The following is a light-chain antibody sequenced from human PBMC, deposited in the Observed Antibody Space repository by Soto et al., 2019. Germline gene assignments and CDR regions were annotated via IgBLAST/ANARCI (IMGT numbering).Light chain of an antibody. CDR3: QQSYSAFYT. Sequence: DIQMTQSPSSLSASVGDRVTITCRASQSVSDYLNWYQQKPGKTPKLLIFGASSLQSGVPSRFSGSGSGTDFTLTISSLQPEDFATYYYQQSYSAFYTFGQGTKLEIK. CDR1: QSVSDY. CDR2: GAS. J-gene: IGKJ2*01. V-gene: IGKV1-39*01.